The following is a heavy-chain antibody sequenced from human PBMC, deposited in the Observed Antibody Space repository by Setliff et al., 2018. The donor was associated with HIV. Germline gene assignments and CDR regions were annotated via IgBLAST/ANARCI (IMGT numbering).Heavy chain of an antibody. CDR3: ASGGRWYLIDY. V-gene: IGHV3-15*01. CDR1: GFTSVNVW. Sequence: GGSLRLSCAASGFTSVNVWMSWVRQAPGKGLEWVGRIQSKADGGTRDYAAPVKGRFTISRDDSKNTLYLQMNSLKTEDTAVYYCASGGRWYLIDYWGQGTLVTVSS. CDR2: IQSKADGGTR. J-gene: IGHJ4*02. D-gene: IGHD2-15*01.